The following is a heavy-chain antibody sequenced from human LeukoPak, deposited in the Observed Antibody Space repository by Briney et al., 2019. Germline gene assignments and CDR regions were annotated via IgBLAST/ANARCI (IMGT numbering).Heavy chain of an antibody. V-gene: IGHV1-18*01. D-gene: IGHD2-15*01. CDR2: ISAYNGNT. Sequence: GASVKVSCKASGYTFTSYGISWVRQAPGQGLEWMGWISAYNGNTNYAQKLQGRVTMTTDTSTSTAYMELRSLRSDDTAVYYCAREYYCSGGSCYYYGMDVWGQGTTVTVSS. J-gene: IGHJ6*02. CDR3: AREYYCSGGSCYYYGMDV. CDR1: GYTFTSYG.